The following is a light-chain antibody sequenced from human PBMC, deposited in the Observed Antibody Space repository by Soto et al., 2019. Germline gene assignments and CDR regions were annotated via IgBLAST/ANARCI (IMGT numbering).Light chain of an antibody. Sequence: QLVLTQSSSASASLGSSVKLTCTLSSGHSSYIIAWHQQQPGKAPRYLMKLEGSGSYNKGSGVPDRFSGSSSGAERYLTISNLQFEDEADYYCETWDSNTHTVFGGGTKRTVL. V-gene: IGLV4-60*02. CDR2: LEGSGSY. CDR1: SGHSSYI. CDR3: ETWDSNTHTV. J-gene: IGLJ3*02.